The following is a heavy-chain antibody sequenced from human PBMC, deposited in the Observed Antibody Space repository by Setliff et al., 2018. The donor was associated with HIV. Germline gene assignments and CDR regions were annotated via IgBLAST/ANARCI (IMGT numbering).Heavy chain of an antibody. J-gene: IGHJ3*02. CDR3: ARDTPVGAFDI. V-gene: IGHV1-18*01. Sequence: ASVKVSCKASGYTFTSYGISWVRQAPGQGLEWMGWISAYNGNTNYSQKLQGRVTMTTDTSTSTAYMELSSLRSADTAVYYCARDTPVGAFDIWGQGTMVTVSS. CDR2: ISAYNGNT. CDR1: GYTFTSYG.